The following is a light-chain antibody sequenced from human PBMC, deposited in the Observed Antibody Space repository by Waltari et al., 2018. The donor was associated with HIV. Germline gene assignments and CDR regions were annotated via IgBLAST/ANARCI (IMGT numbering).Light chain of an antibody. J-gene: IGLJ2*01. V-gene: IGLV1-47*01. CDR1: NSNIGSNY. Sequence: QSVLPQPPPASGTPGQWVTISCSGINSNIGSNYVYWYQQRPGTAPKLLIYRNKQRPSGVPDRFFGAKSGTSASLAISGSRSEDEADYYCAAWDDSLSGHVVFGGGTKLTVL. CDR3: AAWDDSLSGHVV. CDR2: RNK.